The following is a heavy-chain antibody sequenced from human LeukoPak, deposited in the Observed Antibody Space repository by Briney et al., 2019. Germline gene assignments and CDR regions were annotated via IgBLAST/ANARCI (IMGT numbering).Heavy chain of an antibody. CDR2: ISSSGSTI. J-gene: IGHJ2*01. CDR3: ARDRYCSSTSCHYWYFDL. V-gene: IGHV3-48*03. Sequence: PGGSLRLSCAASGFTFSSYEMNWVRQAPGKGLEWVSYISSSGSTIYYADSVKGRFTISRDNAKNSLYLQMNSLRAEDTAVYYCARDRYCSSTSCHYWYFDLWGRGTLVTVSS. D-gene: IGHD2-2*01. CDR1: GFTFSSYE.